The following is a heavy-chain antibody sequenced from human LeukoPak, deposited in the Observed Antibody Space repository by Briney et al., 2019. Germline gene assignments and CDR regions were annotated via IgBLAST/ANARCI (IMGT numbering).Heavy chain of an antibody. CDR3: ARDSTAAAGSYFDY. CDR2: IDLNNGAT. D-gene: IGHD6-13*01. J-gene: IGHJ4*02. Sequence: GASVKVSCKAAGFTFIDYCSHWVRQAPGQGPEWMGWIDLNNGATKYAPKFQGGVTITRDTSINTAYMELSSLTSDDTAVYYCARDSTAAAGSYFDYWGQGTLVTVSS. CDR1: GFTFIDYC. V-gene: IGHV1-2*02.